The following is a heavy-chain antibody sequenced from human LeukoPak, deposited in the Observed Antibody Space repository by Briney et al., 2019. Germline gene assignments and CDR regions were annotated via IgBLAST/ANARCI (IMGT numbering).Heavy chain of an antibody. Sequence: GESLKISCQGSGYGFTSFWIGWVRQMPGKGLEWMGIISLDDSGTRYSPSFQGQVTITADKSASTAYVQWSSLKASDTAMYYCAISISVAGTMAFWGQGTLVTVSP. CDR2: ISLDDSGT. CDR1: GYGFTSFW. V-gene: IGHV5-51*01. J-gene: IGHJ4*02. CDR3: AISISVAGTMAF. D-gene: IGHD6-19*01.